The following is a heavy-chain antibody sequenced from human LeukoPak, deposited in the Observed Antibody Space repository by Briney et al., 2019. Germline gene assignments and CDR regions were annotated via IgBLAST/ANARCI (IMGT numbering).Heavy chain of an antibody. CDR1: GFTFNNYA. J-gene: IGHJ4*02. Sequence: GGSLRLSCAASGFTFNNYAMTWVRQAPGKGLEWVLSISASGVMTYYADSVKGRFTVSRDNSKNSLYLQMSSLTAADTAVYYCAKDRSIGTYYTFDHWGQGTLVTVSS. CDR3: AKDRSIGTYYTFDH. V-gene: IGHV3-23*01. CDR2: ISASGVMT. D-gene: IGHD1-26*01.